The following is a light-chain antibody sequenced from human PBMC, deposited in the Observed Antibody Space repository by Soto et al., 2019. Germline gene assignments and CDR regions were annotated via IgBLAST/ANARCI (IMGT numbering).Light chain of an antibody. V-gene: IGLV1-47*02. J-gene: IGLJ3*02. CDR2: TND. Sequence: QSVLTQPPSASGTPGQRVTISCSGSSSNIGSDYVYWYQQLPGTAPKLLIYTNDQRPSGVPDRFSGSKSGTSASLAISGLRSEDEADYFCSSWDARLSTWVFGGGTKVTVL. CDR1: SSNIGSDY. CDR3: SSWDARLSTWV.